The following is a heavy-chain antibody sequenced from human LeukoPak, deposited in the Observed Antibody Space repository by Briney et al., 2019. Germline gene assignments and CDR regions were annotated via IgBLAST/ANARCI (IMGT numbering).Heavy chain of an antibody. CDR1: GCTVSTNY. CDR2: MYNTGST. D-gene: IGHD3-22*01. Sequence: WGSLRLSCAVSGCTVSTNYMGWVRQPPGKGLEWVSIMYNTGSTNYGDSVKGRFTISRDNSKNPLYLQMNTLRAEDTAVYYCARVGPRTYYYDSSSVWALDYWGQGTLVTVSS. J-gene: IGHJ4*02. V-gene: IGHV3-53*01. CDR3: ARVGPRTYYYDSSSVWALDY.